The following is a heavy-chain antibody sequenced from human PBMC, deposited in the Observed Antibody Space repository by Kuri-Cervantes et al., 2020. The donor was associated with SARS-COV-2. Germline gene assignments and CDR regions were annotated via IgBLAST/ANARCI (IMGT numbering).Heavy chain of an antibody. CDR1: GFSFNNYG. CDR2: IRFDSTKK. Sequence: GGSLRLSCAASGFSFNNYGMHWVRQAPGKGLEWVAFIRFDSTKKDHVDSVKGRFTVSRDNSKNTLYLQMNSLRAEDTAVYYCAKDVWYSSRTFDYWGQGNLVTVSS. CDR3: AKDVWYSSRTFDY. J-gene: IGHJ4*02. D-gene: IGHD5-18*01. V-gene: IGHV3-30*02.